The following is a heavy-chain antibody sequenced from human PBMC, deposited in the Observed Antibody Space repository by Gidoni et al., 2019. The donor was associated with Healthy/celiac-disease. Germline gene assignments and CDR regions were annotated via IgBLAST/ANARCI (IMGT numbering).Heavy chain of an antibody. D-gene: IGHD2-2*01. Sequence: EVQLVASRGGLVTPERSLSLSCAASRFTFSNAGMSWVRQAPGKGLEWVGRIKSKSDGGTTDYGAPVKGRFTISRDDSKNTLYLQMNSLKTEDTAVYYCTTDPIVVVPAGTWGQGTLVSVSS. V-gene: IGHV3-15*01. CDR2: IKSKSDGGTT. CDR1: RFTFSNAG. J-gene: IGHJ5*02. CDR3: TTDPIVVVPAGT.